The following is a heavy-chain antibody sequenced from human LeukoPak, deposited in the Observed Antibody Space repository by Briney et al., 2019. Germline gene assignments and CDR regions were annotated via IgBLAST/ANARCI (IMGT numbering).Heavy chain of an antibody. V-gene: IGHV3-21*01. CDR3: ARVVGSTSPMDY. Sequence: GGSLRLSCAASGFTFSSYSMNWVRQAPGKGLEWASSISSSSSYIYYADSVKGRFTISRDNAKNSLYLQMNSLRAEDTAVYYCARVVGSTSPMDYWGQGTLVTVSS. D-gene: IGHD2-2*01. J-gene: IGHJ4*02. CDR1: GFTFSSYS. CDR2: ISSSSSYI.